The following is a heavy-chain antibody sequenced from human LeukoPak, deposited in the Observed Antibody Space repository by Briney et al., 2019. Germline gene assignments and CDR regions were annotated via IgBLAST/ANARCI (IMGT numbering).Heavy chain of an antibody. CDR1: GFIFSSYS. V-gene: IGHV3-48*01. CDR2: ISSSSSTI. CDR3: AKDQKAGSGSFKYYFDY. Sequence: PGGSLRLSCAASGFIFSSYSMNWVRQAPGKGLEWVSYISSSSSTIWYADSVKGRFTISRDNAKNSLYLQMNSLRAEDTAVYYCAKDQKAGSGSFKYYFDYWGQGTLVTVSS. D-gene: IGHD3-10*01. J-gene: IGHJ4*02.